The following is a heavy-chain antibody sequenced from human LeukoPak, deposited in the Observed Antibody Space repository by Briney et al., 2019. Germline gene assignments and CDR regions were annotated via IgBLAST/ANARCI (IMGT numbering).Heavy chain of an antibody. CDR3: AIRSNCSGGSCYALDFDY. J-gene: IGHJ4*02. CDR1: GGTFSSYA. CDR2: IIPIFGTA. Sequence: SSVKVSSKASGGTFSSYAISWVRQAPGQGLEWMGRIIPIFGTANYAQKFQGRVTITTDESTSTAYMELSSLRSEDTAVYYCAIRSNCSGGSCYALDFDYWGQGTLVTVSS. V-gene: IGHV1-69*05. D-gene: IGHD2-15*01.